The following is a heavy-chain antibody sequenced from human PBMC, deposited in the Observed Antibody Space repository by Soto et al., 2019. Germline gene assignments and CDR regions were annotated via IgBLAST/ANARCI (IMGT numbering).Heavy chain of an antibody. D-gene: IGHD2-21*02. Sequence: SETLSLTCTVSGGSISSGDYYWSWIRQPPGKGLEWIGYIYYSGSTYYNPSLKSRDTISLDTSKNQFSLKLNSVTAADTAVYYCARDLWGYCGTDCYPLDVWGQGTTVTVSS. CDR3: ARDLWGYCGTDCYPLDV. J-gene: IGHJ6*02. CDR1: GGSISSGDYY. V-gene: IGHV4-30-4*02. CDR2: IYYSGST.